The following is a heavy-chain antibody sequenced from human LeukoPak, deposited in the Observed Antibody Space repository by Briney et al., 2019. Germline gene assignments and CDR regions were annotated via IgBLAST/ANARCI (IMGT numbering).Heavy chain of an antibody. J-gene: IGHJ3*02. CDR3: AREGRATSNAFDI. CDR2: IRSKIYGGTP. V-gene: IGHV3-49*04. CDR1: GFTFGDYA. Sequence: PGGSLRLSCTASGFTFGDYAMTWVRQAPGKGLEWVGFIRSKIYGGTPEYAASVKGRFTISRDNAKNSLYLQMNSLRAEDTAVYYCAREGRATSNAFDIWGQGTMVTVSS. D-gene: IGHD5-12*01.